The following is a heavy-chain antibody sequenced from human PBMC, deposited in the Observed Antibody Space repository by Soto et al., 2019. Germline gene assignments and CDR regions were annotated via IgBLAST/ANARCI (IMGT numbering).Heavy chain of an antibody. CDR1: GFSVNCNY. J-gene: IGHJ4*01. D-gene: IGHD3-3*01. CDR2: IYNGGDT. V-gene: IGHV3-53*01. CDR3: VGGDYDFRSGFYPFDY. Sequence: GGSRRLSWAASGFSVNCNYMGWVRRAPGKGLECVSLIYNGGDTYYAASVKGRFTISSDNSKNTLYLDMRSLRVEDTAVYICVGGDYDFRSGFYPFDYWGLGTLVTVSS.